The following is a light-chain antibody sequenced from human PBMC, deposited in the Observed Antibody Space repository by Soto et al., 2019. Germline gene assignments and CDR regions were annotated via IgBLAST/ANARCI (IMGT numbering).Light chain of an antibody. J-gene: IGKJ1*01. Sequence: DIQMTQSPSTLSASVGDGVTITCRASQSISSWLAWYQQKPGKAPKLLIYKASSLESGVPSRFSGSGFGTEFTLTISSLQPDDFATYYCQHYNSYPWTFGQGTKVEIK. CDR3: QHYNSYPWT. CDR2: KAS. CDR1: QSISSW. V-gene: IGKV1-5*03.